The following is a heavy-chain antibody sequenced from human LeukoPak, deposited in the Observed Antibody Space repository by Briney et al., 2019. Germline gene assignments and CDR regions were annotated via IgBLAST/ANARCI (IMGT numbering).Heavy chain of an antibody. Sequence: PSETLSLTCTVSGGSISSYYWSWIRQPAGKGLEWIGRIYTSGSTNYNPSLKSRVTMSVDTSKNQFSLKLSSVTAADTAVYYCARDSGVGSSGWYDNWFDPWGQGTLVTVSS. J-gene: IGHJ5*02. D-gene: IGHD6-19*01. CDR1: GGSISSYY. CDR2: IYTSGST. CDR3: ARDSGVGSSGWYDNWFDP. V-gene: IGHV4-4*07.